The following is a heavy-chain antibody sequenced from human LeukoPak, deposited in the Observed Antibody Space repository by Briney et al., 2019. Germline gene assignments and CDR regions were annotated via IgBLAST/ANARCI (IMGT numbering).Heavy chain of an antibody. V-gene: IGHV3-11*06. CDR3: ARDHRPYSSSPRWFDP. J-gene: IGHJ5*02. CDR1: GFTFSDYY. CDR2: ISSSSSYT. D-gene: IGHD6-13*01. Sequence: GGSLRLSCAASGFTFSDYYMSWIRQTPGKGLEWVSYISSSSSYTNYADSVKGRFTISRDNAKNSLYLQMNSLRAEDTAVYYCARDHRPYSSSPRWFDPWGQGTLVTVSS.